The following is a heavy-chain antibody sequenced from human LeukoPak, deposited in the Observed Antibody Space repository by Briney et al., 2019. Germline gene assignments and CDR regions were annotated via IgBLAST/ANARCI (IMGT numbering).Heavy chain of an antibody. CDR1: GFAFSSQA. D-gene: IGHD6-19*01. V-gene: IGHV3-23*01. CDR2: ISDGGGST. CDR3: AKDARRTSGWYFFDY. Sequence: GGSLRLSCAASGFAFSSQAMGWVRQAPGKGLERVSAISDGGGSTYYADSVKGRFTISRDNSKNTLFLQMNSLRAEDTAVYYCAKDARRTSGWYFFDYWGQGTLVTVSS. J-gene: IGHJ4*02.